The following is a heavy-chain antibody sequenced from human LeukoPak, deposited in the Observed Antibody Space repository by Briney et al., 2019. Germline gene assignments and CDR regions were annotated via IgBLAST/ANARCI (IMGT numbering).Heavy chain of an antibody. Sequence: GGSLRLSCAASGFTFSSYSMNWVRQAPGKGLEWVSSISSSSSYIYYADSVKGRFTISRDNAKNSLYLQMNSLRAEDTAVYYCAREYSSSSYYYGMDVWGQGTTVTVSS. J-gene: IGHJ6*02. V-gene: IGHV3-21*01. D-gene: IGHD6-6*01. CDR3: AREYSSSSYYYGMDV. CDR2: ISSSSSYI. CDR1: GFTFSSYS.